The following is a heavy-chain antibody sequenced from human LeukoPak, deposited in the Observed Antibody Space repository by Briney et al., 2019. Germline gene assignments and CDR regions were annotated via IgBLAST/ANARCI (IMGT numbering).Heavy chain of an antibody. CDR3: ARAYYYGSGSLYYYYYYYMDV. CDR1: GYTFTSYG. CDR2: ISAYNGNT. V-gene: IGHV1-18*01. D-gene: IGHD3-10*01. Sequence: ASVKVSCKASGYTFTSYGISWVRQAPGQGLEWMGWISAYNGNTNYAQKLQGRVTMTRNTSISTAYMELSSLRSDDTAVYYCARAYYYGSGSLYYYYYYYMDVWGKGTTVTISS. J-gene: IGHJ6*03.